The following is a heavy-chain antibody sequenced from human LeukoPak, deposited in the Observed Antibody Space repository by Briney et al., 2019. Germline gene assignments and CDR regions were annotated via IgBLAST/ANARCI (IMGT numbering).Heavy chain of an antibody. CDR1: GYTFASYG. CDR2: ISGYNGHT. V-gene: IGHV1-18*01. Sequence: SVKVSCKASGYTFASYGVNWVRQAPGQGLEWMGWISGYNGHTKYAQKFQGRVAMTTDTSTSTTYMELSRLSSDDTAVYYCARDPSYYDSSGNAFDIWGQGTMVTVSS. D-gene: IGHD3-22*01. J-gene: IGHJ3*02. CDR3: ARDPSYYDSSGNAFDI.